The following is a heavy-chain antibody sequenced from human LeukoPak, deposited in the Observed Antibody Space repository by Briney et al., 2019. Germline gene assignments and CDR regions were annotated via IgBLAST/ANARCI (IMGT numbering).Heavy chain of an antibody. CDR3: ARDTLGEGEDANYAVYYFDY. CDR2: ISSSSSYI. Sequence: GGSLRLSCAASGFTFSSYSMNWVRQAPGKGLEWVSSISSSSSYIYYADSVKGRFTISRDNAKNSLYLQMNSLRAEDTAVYYCARDTLGEGEDANYAVYYFDYWGQGTPVTVSS. J-gene: IGHJ4*02. V-gene: IGHV3-21*01. CDR1: GFTFSSYS. D-gene: IGHD4/OR15-4a*01.